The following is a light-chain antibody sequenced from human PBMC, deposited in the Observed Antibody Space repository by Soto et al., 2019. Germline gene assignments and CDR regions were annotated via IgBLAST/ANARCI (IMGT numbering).Light chain of an antibody. Sequence: EIVLTQSPATLSLSPGERATLSCRASQSVRRYLAWYQQKPGQAPRLLIHDASNRATGVPDRFSGSGYGTDFTLTISGLEPDDFAVYYCLQRDILPPFTFVGGTKVEIK. J-gene: IGKJ4*01. V-gene: IGKV3-11*01. CDR1: QSVRRY. CDR3: LQRDILPPFT. CDR2: DAS.